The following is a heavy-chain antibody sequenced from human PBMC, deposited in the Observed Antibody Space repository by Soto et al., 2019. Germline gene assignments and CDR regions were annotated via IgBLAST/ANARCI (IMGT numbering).Heavy chain of an antibody. CDR2: IIPIFGIA. CDR1: GGTFSRYS. V-gene: IGHV1-69*08. CDR3: AREDTDRGSGLVPAAIDGMDV. Sequence: QVQLVQSGDEVKKPGSSVKVSCKASGGTFSRYSITWVRQAPGHGLEWIGRIIPIFGIASYAQKFQGRVTISADESTSRAYMELSSLRSDDTGVYYGAREDTDRGSGLVPAAIDGMDVWGQGTTVTVSS. D-gene: IGHD2-2*01. J-gene: IGHJ6*02.